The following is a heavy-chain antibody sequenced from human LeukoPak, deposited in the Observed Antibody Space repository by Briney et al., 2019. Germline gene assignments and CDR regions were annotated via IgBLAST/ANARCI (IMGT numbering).Heavy chain of an antibody. CDR1: GDTFSSYT. D-gene: IGHD1-26*01. CDR2: IIPILGIA. Sequence: SVKVSCKASGDTFSSYTISWVRQAPGQGLEWMGRIIPILGIANYAQKFQGRVTITADKSTSTAYMELSSLRSEDTAVYYCARNVGATTGEYFQHWGQGTLVTVSS. CDR3: ARNVGATTGEYFQH. V-gene: IGHV1-69*02. J-gene: IGHJ1*01.